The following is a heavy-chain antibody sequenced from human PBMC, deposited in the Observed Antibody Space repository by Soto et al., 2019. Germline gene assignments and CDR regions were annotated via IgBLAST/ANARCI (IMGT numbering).Heavy chain of an antibody. CDR2: INAGNGNT. J-gene: IGHJ6*02. CDR3: ARDFSLDGSSGYSDYYYYGMDV. V-gene: IGHV1-3*01. CDR1: GYTFTSYA. Sequence: QVQLVQSGAEVKKPGASVKVSCKSSGYTFTSYAVHWVRQAPGQRLEWMAWINAGNGNTKYSQKFQGRVTITRDTSASTAYLELSSLRSEDTAVYFCARDFSLDGSSGYSDYYYYGMDVWGQGTTVTVSS. D-gene: IGHD3-22*01.